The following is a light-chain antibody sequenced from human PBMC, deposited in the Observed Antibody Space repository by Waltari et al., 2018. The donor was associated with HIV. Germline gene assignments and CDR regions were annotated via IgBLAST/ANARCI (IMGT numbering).Light chain of an antibody. V-gene: IGLV3-1*01. CDR3: QAWDSSTAVV. CDR1: KLGAKY. CDR2: QDT. J-gene: IGLJ2*01. Sequence: SYELTQPPSVSVSPGQTASITCSGHKLGAKYASWYQQKPGRAPLLVIYQDTKRPSGIPERFSGSNSGNTAALTISGTQAMDEADYYCQAWDSSTAVVFGGGTKLTVL.